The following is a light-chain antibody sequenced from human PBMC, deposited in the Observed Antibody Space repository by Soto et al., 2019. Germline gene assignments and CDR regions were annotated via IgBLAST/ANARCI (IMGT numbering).Light chain of an antibody. CDR3: APWDDSLNGYWV. Sequence: QSVLTQPPSASGTPGQRVTISCSGSSSIIGSNTVNWYQQLPETAPKLLIYNNNQRPSGVPARLSGAKSGTSASLAISGLQSEDEADYYCAPWDDSLNGYWVFGGGTKLTVL. CDR2: NNN. CDR1: SSIIGSNT. J-gene: IGLJ3*02. V-gene: IGLV1-44*01.